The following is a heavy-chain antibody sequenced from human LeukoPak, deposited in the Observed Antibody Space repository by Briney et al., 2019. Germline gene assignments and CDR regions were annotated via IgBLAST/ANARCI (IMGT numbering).Heavy chain of an antibody. CDR2: ISGSGGST. J-gene: IGHJ4*02. CDR3: AKADIVVVVAAIRFDY. Sequence: GGSLRLSCAASGFTFSSYGMCWVRQAPGQGLEWVSAISGSGGSTYYADSVKGRFTISRDNSKNTLYLQMNRLRAEDTAVYYCAKADIVVVVAAIRFDYWGQGTLVTVSS. V-gene: IGHV3-23*01. D-gene: IGHD2-15*01. CDR1: GFTFSSYG.